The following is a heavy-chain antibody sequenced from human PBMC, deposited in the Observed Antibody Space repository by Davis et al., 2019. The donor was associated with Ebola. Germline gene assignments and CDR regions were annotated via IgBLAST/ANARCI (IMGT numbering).Heavy chain of an antibody. CDR1: GFTFSSYW. J-gene: IGHJ4*02. CDR3: ARDGIRGLLVY. CDR2: IKQDGSEK. D-gene: IGHD3-10*01. V-gene: IGHV3-7*01. Sequence: GESLKISCAASGFTFSSYWMSWVRQAPGKGLEWVANIKQDGSEKYYVDSVKGRFTISRDNAKNSLYLQMNSLRAEDTAVYYCARDGIRGLLVYWCQGTLVTVSS.